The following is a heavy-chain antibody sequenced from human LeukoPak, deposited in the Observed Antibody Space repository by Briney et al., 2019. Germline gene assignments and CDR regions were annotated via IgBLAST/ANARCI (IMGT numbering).Heavy chain of an antibody. J-gene: IGHJ4*02. Sequence: SETLSLTCAVYGGSFSGYYWSWIRHPPGKGLEWIGEINHSGSTNYNPSLKSRVTISVDTSKNQFSLKLSSVTAADTAVYYCARAGSSYSPLWYWGQGTLVTVPS. CDR2: INHSGST. CDR3: ARAGSSYSPLWY. D-gene: IGHD5-18*01. CDR1: GGSFSGYY. V-gene: IGHV4-34*01.